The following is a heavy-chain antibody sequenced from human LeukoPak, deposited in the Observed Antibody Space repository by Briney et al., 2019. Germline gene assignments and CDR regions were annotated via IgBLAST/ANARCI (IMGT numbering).Heavy chain of an antibody. J-gene: IGHJ5*02. CDR3: VRVLSGSWDWFDP. D-gene: IGHD3-22*01. CDR2: INPDGSTT. CDR1: GFTFSRYW. Sequence: GESLRLSCAASGFTFSRYWIHWVRQAPGKGLEWASRINPDGSTTTYADSVKGRFTISRDNAKNTVYLQMNSLRAEDTALYHCVRVLSGSWDWFDPWGQGTLVTVSS. V-gene: IGHV3-74*01.